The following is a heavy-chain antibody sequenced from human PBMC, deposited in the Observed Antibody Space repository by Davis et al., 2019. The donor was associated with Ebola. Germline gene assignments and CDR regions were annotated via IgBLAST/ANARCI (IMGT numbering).Heavy chain of an antibody. D-gene: IGHD4-11*01. V-gene: IGHV4-4*02. CDR1: GGSISSSNW. J-gene: IGHJ2*01. Sequence: MPSETLSLTCAVSGGSISSSNWWSWVSQPPGKGLEWIGEIYHSGSTNYNPSLKSRVTISVDKSKNQFSLKLSSVTAADTAVYYCARGRLGDYTNYWYFDLWGRGTLVTVSS. CDR2: IYHSGST. CDR3: ARGRLGDYTNYWYFDL.